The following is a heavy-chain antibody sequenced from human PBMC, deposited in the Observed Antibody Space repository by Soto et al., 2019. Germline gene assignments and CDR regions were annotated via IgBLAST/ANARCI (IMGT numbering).Heavy chain of an antibody. CDR1: GFTFSNYC. Sequence: EVQLVESGGGLLQPGGSLTLSCTASGFTFSNYCMHWVRQEPGKGLVWVSRTKSDGRGPSYPDSVKGRFTISSDNAYKALDLGMSNLRAEDTAVYYCARGGFDYGPGRMDVWGKGATVSVST. J-gene: IGHJ6*04. CDR3: ARGGFDYGPGRMDV. V-gene: IGHV3-74*02. CDR2: TKSDGRGP. D-gene: IGHD3-10*01.